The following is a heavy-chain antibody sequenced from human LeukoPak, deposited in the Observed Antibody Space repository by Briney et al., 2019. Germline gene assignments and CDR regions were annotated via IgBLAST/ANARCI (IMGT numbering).Heavy chain of an antibody. D-gene: IGHD3-22*01. Sequence: HPGGSLRLSCAASGFTFSSHAMSWVRQAPGKGLEWVSAISGSGGSTYYADSVKGRFTISRNNSKNTLYLQMNSLRAEDTAVYYCAKNYYDSSGYLYLYYFDYWGQGTLVTVSS. CDR1: GFTFSSHA. J-gene: IGHJ4*02. CDR2: ISGSGGST. CDR3: AKNYYDSSGYLYLYYFDY. V-gene: IGHV3-23*01.